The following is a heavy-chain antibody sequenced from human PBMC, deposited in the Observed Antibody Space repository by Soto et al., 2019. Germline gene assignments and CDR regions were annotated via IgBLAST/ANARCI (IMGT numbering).Heavy chain of an antibody. CDR1: GGIFSNYV. CDR3: ARRYYNSSGYFDY. V-gene: IGHV1-69*01. Sequence: QVQLVQSGAEVKKPRSSVKVACKASGGIFSNYVLNWVRQAPGQGLEWMGGIIPIFGTGNYAQKFQGRVTITADESTTTASMELRGLRSEDTAVYYCARRYYNSSGYFDYWGQGTLVTVSS. D-gene: IGHD3-22*01. CDR2: IIPIFGTG. J-gene: IGHJ4*02.